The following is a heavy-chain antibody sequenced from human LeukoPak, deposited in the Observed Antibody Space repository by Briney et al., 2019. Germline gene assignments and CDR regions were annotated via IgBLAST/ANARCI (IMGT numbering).Heavy chain of an antibody. Sequence: GGTLRLSCAASGFTFYSYGMSWVRQAPGKGLEWVSTISNSGGSTYYADSVKGRFTISRDNSKNTLYLEVISLTAEDTAAYYCAKDDAWLRFGEWSQGTLVTVSS. CDR1: GFTFYSYG. V-gene: IGHV3-23*01. CDR3: AKDDAWLRFGE. J-gene: IGHJ4*02. D-gene: IGHD3-10*01. CDR2: ISNSGGST.